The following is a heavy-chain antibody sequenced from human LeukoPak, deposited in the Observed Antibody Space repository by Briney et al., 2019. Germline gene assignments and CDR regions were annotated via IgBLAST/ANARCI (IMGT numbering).Heavy chain of an antibody. D-gene: IGHD3-10*01. CDR3: ARDRPAGVDY. V-gene: IGHV4-30-4*01. Sequence: SETLSLTCTVSGGSISSGDYYWSWIRQLPGKGLEWIGYIYYSGSTYYNPSLKSRVTISVDTSKNQFSLKLSSVTAADTAVYYSARDRPAGVDYWGQGTLVTVSS. J-gene: IGHJ4*02. CDR1: GGSISSGDYY. CDR2: IYYSGST.